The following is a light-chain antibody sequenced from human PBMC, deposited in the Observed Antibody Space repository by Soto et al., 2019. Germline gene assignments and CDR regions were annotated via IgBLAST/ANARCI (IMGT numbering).Light chain of an antibody. CDR1: SSDVGGYNY. J-gene: IGLJ2*01. CDR2: EVS. Sequence: QSALTQPPSASGSPGQSVTISCTGTSSDVGGYNYVSWYQQYPGKAPKLMIYEVSKRPSGVPDRFSGFKSGNTASLTVSGLQAEDEADYYCSSYAGINSVFGGGTKLTVL. CDR3: SSYAGINSV. V-gene: IGLV2-8*01.